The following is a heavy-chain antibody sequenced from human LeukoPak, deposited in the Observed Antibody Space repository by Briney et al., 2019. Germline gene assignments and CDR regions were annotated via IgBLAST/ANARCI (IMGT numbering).Heavy chain of an antibody. J-gene: IGHJ4*02. Sequence: GGSLRLSCAASGFTVSSNYMNWVRQAPGKGLEWVSVIYGGGNIYYADSVKGRFTISRDNSKNTLYLQMNSLRAEDTAVYYCARGAGYNYPYYFDYWGQETLVTVSS. V-gene: IGHV3-53*01. CDR2: IYGGGNI. D-gene: IGHD5-24*01. CDR1: GFTVSSNY. CDR3: ARGAGYNYPYYFDY.